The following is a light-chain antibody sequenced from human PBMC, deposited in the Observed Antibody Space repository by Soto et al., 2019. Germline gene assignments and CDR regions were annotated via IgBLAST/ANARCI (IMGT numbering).Light chain of an antibody. CDR3: MHGTHWPPSFP. CDR1: QSLVYSDGNTY. V-gene: IGKV2-30*01. Sequence: EVVMTQSPLSLPVTLGQPASISCRSSQSLVYSDGNTYLNWYQQRPGQPPRRLIYKVSNRDSGVPDRFSGSGSGTDFTLEVSRVEAEDVGVYFCMHGTHWPPSFPFGPGTKVDIQ. J-gene: IGKJ3*01. CDR2: KVS.